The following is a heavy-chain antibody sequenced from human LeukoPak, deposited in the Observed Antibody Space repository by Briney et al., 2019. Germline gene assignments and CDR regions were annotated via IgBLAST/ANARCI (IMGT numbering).Heavy chain of an antibody. CDR3: ARTYSNYFDY. CDR1: GGSISSYY. CDR2: IYYSGST. V-gene: IGHV4-59*12. J-gene: IGHJ4*02. Sequence: SETPSLTCTVSGGSISSYYWSWIRQPPGKGLEWIGYIYYSGSTNYNPSLKSRVTISVDTSKNQFSLKLSSVTAADTAVYYCARTYSNYFDYWGQGTLVTVSS. D-gene: IGHD1-26*01.